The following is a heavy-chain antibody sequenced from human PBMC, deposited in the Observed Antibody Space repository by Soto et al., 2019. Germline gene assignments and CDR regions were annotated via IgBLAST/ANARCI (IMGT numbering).Heavy chain of an antibody. J-gene: IGHJ4*02. CDR2: SSNSGSFT. Sequence: GGSLRLSCAASGFTFSDHYMSWIRQAPGKGLEWIGYSSNSGSFTRYADSVKGRFSISRDNAKSSLYLQINSLRGDDTAIYYCVRSGDNYNLLDYWGQGTPVTVSS. V-gene: IGHV3-11*06. CDR3: VRSGDNYNLLDY. D-gene: IGHD1-1*01. CDR1: GFTFSDHY.